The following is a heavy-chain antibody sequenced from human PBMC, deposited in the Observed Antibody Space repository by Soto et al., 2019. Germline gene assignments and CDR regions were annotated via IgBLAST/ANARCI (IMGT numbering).Heavy chain of an antibody. CDR3: AREMIAVAGIYDYGMDV. J-gene: IGHJ6*02. D-gene: IGHD6-19*01. V-gene: IGHV3-74*01. CDR2: INSDGSST. CDR1: GFTFSSYW. Sequence: GGSLRLSCAASGFTFSSYWMHWVRQAPGKGLVWVSRINSDGSSTSYADSVKGRFTISRDNAKNTLYLQMNSLRAEDTAVYYCAREMIAVAGIYDYGMDVWGQGTTVTVSS.